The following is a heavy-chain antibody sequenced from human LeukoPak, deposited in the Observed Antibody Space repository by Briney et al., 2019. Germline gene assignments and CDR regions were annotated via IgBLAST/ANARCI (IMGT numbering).Heavy chain of an antibody. D-gene: IGHD6-19*01. CDR1: GFTFSTYG. Sequence: PGGSLRLSCAASGFTFSTYGMHWVRQAPGKGLEWVAFIPYDGSNKYYADSMKGRFTISRDKSKNTLYLQMDSLRGEDTAVYYCAKDRPGYSSGWALDYWGQGTLVTVSS. J-gene: IGHJ4*02. CDR2: IPYDGSNK. V-gene: IGHV3-30*02. CDR3: AKDRPGYSSGWALDY.